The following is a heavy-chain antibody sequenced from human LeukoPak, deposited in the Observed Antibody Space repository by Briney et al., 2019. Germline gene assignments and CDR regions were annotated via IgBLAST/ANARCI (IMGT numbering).Heavy chain of an antibody. V-gene: IGHV1-18*01. CDR3: ARDASYYDSSGSYIVGSNYYYYMDV. D-gene: IGHD3-22*01. Sequence: ASVKVCCKASGYTFTSYGISWVRQAPGQGLEWTGWISAYNGYTNYAQKLQGRVTMTTDTSTSTAYMELRSLRSDDTAVYYCARDASYYDSSGSYIVGSNYYYYMDVWGKGTTVTVSS. J-gene: IGHJ6*03. CDR1: GYTFTSYG. CDR2: ISAYNGYT.